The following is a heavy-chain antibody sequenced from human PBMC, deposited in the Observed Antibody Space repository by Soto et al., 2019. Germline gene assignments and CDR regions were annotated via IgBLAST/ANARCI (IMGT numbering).Heavy chain of an antibody. Sequence: PSETLSLTCAVCGGSFSGYFWSWIRQPPGKGLEWIGEIFHGGSTNYSPSLKSRVTISVDTSKNQFSLELSSVTAADTAVYYCARPHYDSNTFYYFFDYWGQGTLVTVSS. J-gene: IGHJ4*02. CDR2: IFHGGST. CDR3: ARPHYDSNTFYYFFDY. D-gene: IGHD3-22*01. CDR1: GGSFSGYF. V-gene: IGHV4-34*12.